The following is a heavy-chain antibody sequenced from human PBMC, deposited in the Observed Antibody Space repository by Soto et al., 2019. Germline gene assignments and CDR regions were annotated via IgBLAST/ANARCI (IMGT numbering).Heavy chain of an antibody. CDR3: ARSGNSDFWSGYYFNDFKYGMAV. CDR1: GGTSISYY. CDR2: SYYSGST. J-gene: IGHJ6*02. Sequence: SETLSLTSTFSGGTSISYYWIWSRQPPGKGLGWSGYSYYSGSTNYNPSLKSRVTISVDTSKNQFSLKLSSVTAADTAVHSCARSGNSDFWSGYYFNDFKYGMAVGGQGTTVTVSS. D-gene: IGHD3-3*01. V-gene: IGHV4-59*01.